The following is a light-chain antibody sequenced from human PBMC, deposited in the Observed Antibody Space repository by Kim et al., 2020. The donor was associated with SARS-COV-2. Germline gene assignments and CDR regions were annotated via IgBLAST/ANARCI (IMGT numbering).Light chain of an antibody. CDR3: SSYAGSNSAV. CDR1: VGDGGVYIY. CDR2: EVS. J-gene: IGLJ1*01. Sequence: QAITSSFSGTVGDGGVYIYPSGYQLHPGKAPKLLIYEVSNRPSGVPDRFSGSKSGNTASLTVSGLQAEDEADYYCSSYAGSNSAVFGTGTKVTVL. V-gene: IGLV2-8*01.